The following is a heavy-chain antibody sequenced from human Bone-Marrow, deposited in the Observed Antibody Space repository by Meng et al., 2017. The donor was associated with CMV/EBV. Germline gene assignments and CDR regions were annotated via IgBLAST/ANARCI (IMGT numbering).Heavy chain of an antibody. CDR1: GGTFSSYA. CDR3: ARTAVYYDFWGGYYTRGYQGYGMDV. Sequence: SVKVSCKASGGTFSSYAISWVRQAPGQGLEWMGGIIPILGTANYAQKFQGRVTITTDTSTSTAYMELRSLRSDDTAVYYCARTAVYYDFWGGYYTRGYQGYGMDVWGQGTTVTVSS. V-gene: IGHV1-69*10. J-gene: IGHJ6*02. D-gene: IGHD3-3*01. CDR2: IIPILGTA.